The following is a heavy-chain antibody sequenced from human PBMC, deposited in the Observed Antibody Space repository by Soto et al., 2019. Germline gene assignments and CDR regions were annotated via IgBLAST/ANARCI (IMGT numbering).Heavy chain of an antibody. D-gene: IGHD1-26*01. CDR3: AKDRSYRHNYFDY. CDR1: GFTFSSYA. CDR2: ISGSGGST. V-gene: IGHV3-23*01. J-gene: IGHJ4*02. Sequence: GGSLRLSCAASGFTFSSYAMSWVRQAPGKGLEWVSAISGSGGSTYYADSVKGRFTISRDNSKNTLYLQMNSLRAEETAVYYCAKDRSYRHNYFDYWGQGTLVTVSS.